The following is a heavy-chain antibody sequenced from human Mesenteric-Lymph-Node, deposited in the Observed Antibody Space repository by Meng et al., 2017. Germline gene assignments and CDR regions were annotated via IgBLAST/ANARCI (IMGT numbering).Heavy chain of an antibody. V-gene: IGHV3-7*03. CDR2: INEDGSGK. CDR1: GFTFSTYW. Sequence: GESLKISCAASGFTFSTYWLSWVRQAPGQGLEWVANINEDGSGKYYVDSVKGRFTISRDNAKNTLYLQMNSLRAEDTAVYYCAKWRGSSGWYWGQGTLVTVSS. CDR3: AKWRGSSGWY. J-gene: IGHJ4*02. D-gene: IGHD6-19*01.